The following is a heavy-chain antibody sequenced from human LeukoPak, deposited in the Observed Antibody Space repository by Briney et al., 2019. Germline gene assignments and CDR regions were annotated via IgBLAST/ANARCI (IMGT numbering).Heavy chain of an antibody. D-gene: IGHD1-26*01. V-gene: IGHV3-7*01. CDR1: GFNISPFW. J-gene: IGHJ5*02. CDR2: IRGDGSRL. CDR3: ARWSDELLFDP. Sequence: GGSLRLSCVASGFNISPFWMTWVRQAPDKGLEWVANIRGDGSRLYYVDSVKGRFTISRDNAKNSLYLQMSNLRADDTSVYYCARWSDELLFDPWGQGTLVTVSS.